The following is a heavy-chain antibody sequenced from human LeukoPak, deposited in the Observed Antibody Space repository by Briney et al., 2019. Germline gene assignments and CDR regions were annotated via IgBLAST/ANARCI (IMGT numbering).Heavy chain of an antibody. V-gene: IGHV1-8*01. CDR1: GYTFASYD. CDR3: ARDRVTISLMAAFDI. CDR2: MNTNSGNT. J-gene: IGHJ3*02. Sequence: ASVKVSCKASGYTFASYDVNWVRHATGQGLEWMGWMNTNSGNTGHAQKLQGRVTMTRNTSISTAYMELSSLRSDDTAVYYCARDRVTISLMAAFDIWGQGTMVTVSS. D-gene: IGHD3-9*01.